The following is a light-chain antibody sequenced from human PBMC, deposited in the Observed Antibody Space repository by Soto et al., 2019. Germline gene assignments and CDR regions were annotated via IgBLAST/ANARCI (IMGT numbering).Light chain of an antibody. Sequence: QSALTQPASVSGSPGHSITISCTGTSSDVGGYNYVSWYQQHPGKAPKLKIYDVTNRPSGVSNRFSGSKSGNTASLTISGLQAEDEADYYCSSYTSSSTYVFGTGAKLTV. CDR1: SSDVGGYNY. CDR3: SSYTSSSTYV. CDR2: DVT. V-gene: IGLV2-14*03. J-gene: IGLJ1*01.